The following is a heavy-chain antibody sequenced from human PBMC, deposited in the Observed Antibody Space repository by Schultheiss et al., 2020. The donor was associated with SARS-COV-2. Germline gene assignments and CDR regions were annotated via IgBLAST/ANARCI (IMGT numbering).Heavy chain of an antibody. CDR1: GYTFTSYG. Sequence: SVKVSCKASGYTFTSYGISWVRQAPGQGLEWMGGIIPIFGTANYAQKFQGRVTITADKSTSTAYMELSSLRSEDTAVYYCARDHYGDYSWFDPWGQGTLVTVSS. CDR3: ARDHYGDYSWFDP. V-gene: IGHV1-69*06. J-gene: IGHJ5*02. D-gene: IGHD4-17*01. CDR2: IIPIFGTA.